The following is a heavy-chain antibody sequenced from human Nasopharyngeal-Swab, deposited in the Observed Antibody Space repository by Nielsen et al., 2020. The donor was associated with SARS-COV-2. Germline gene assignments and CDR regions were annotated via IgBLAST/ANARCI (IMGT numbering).Heavy chain of an antibody. CDR3: ARVTVTTDAFDI. D-gene: IGHD4-17*01. J-gene: IGHJ3*02. CDR1: GGSISSYY. V-gene: IGHV4-59*08. Sequence: GSLRLSCTVSGGSISSYYWSWIRQPPGKGLEWIGYIYYSGSTNYNPSLKSRVTISVDTSKNQFSLKLSSVTAADTAVYYCARVTVTTDAFDIWGQGTMVTVSS. CDR2: IYYSGST.